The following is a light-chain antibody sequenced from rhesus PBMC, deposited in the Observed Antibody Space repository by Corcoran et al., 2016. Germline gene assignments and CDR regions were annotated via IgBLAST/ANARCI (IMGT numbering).Light chain of an antibody. Sequence: DIQMTQSPSSLSASVGDRVTITCRASQGITNDLAWYQQKPGETPTLLIYEASSLQSGIPSRFSGSGSGTDFTLTISSLQSEDFATYYGQHYYSTPDSFGQGTKVEIK. CDR3: QHYYSTPDS. V-gene: IGKV1-25*01. CDR2: EAS. CDR1: QGITND. J-gene: IGKJ2*01.